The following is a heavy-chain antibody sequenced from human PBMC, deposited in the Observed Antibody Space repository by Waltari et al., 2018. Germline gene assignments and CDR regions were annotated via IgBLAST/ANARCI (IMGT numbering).Heavy chain of an antibody. Sequence: QVQLVQSGAAVKTPGSSVKVSCKASGGTFSSYAISWVRQAPGHGLEWMGRIIPIFGTANYAQKFQGRVTITADKSTSTAYMELSSLRSEDTAVYYCASTGYSSGWLPQVDYWGQGTLVTVSS. D-gene: IGHD6-19*01. CDR3: ASTGYSSGWLPQVDY. V-gene: IGHV1-69*08. CDR1: GGTFSSYA. CDR2: IIPIFGTA. J-gene: IGHJ4*02.